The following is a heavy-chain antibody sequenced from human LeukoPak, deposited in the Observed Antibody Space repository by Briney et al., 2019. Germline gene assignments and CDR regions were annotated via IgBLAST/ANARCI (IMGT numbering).Heavy chain of an antibody. J-gene: IGHJ3*02. CDR1: GGSISSYY. D-gene: IGHD2-21*02. CDR3: ARAMVTYCGGDCYSYAFDI. CDR2: IYTSGST. Sequence: SETLSLTCTVSGGSISSYYWSWIRQPAGKGLEWIGRIYTSGSTNYNPSLKSRVTMSVDTSKNQFSLKLSSVTAADTAVYYCARAMVTYCGGDCYSYAFDIWGQGTMVTVSS. V-gene: IGHV4-4*07.